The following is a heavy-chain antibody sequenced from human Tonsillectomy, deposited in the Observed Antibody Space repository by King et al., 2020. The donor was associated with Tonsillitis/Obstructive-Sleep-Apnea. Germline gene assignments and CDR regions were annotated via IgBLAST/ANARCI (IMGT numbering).Heavy chain of an antibody. J-gene: IGHJ4*02. CDR3: ARDYGYYYDSSGYYSNVDY. CDR2: VSYDGSNT. CDR1: GFTFSTYA. V-gene: IGHV3-30*04. Sequence: VQLVESGGGVVQPGRSLRLSCAASGFTFSTYAMHWVRQAPGKGLEWVAVVSYDGSNTYYADSVKGRFTISRDNSKNTLYLQMNSLRAEDTAVYYCARDYGYYYDSSGYYSNVDYWGQGTLVTVSS. D-gene: IGHD3-22*01.